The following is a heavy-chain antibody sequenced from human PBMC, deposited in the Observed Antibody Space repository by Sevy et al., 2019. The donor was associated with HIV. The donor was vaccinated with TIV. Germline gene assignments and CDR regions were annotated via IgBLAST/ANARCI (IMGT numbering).Heavy chain of an antibody. CDR3: AKFFPHDAFDI. CDR1: RFTFSSYA. CDR2: ISAGGST. D-gene: IGHD3-3*01. Sequence: GGSLRLSCAASRFTFSSYAMSWVRLAPGKGLEWVSAISAGGSTFYADFVKARFTISRDNSKNTLYLQMNSLRFEDTAVYYCAKFFPHDAFDIWGQGTMVTVSS. V-gene: IGHV3-23*01. J-gene: IGHJ3*02.